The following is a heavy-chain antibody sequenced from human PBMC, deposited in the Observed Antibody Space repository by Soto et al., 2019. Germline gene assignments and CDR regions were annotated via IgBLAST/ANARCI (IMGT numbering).Heavy chain of an antibody. Sequence: EVQLVESGGGLVQPGGSLRLSCAASGFTFSSYWMSWVRQAPGKGLEWVANIKQDGSEKYYADSVKGRFTISRDNSKNTLYLQMNSLRAEDTAVYYCARDARYYDSSGYYPFDYWGQGTLVTVSS. D-gene: IGHD3-22*01. CDR1: GFTFSSYW. CDR2: IKQDGSEK. CDR3: ARDARYYDSSGYYPFDY. V-gene: IGHV3-7*01. J-gene: IGHJ4*02.